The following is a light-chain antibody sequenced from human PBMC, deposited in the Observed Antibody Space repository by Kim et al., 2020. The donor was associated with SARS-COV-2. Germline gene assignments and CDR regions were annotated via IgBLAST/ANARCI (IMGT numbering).Light chain of an antibody. CDR3: QQYNSYLYT. J-gene: IGKJ2*01. Sequence: SASVGDRVTITCRDSQSISSWLAWYQQKPGKAPELLIYDASSVESGVPSRFSDSGSGTKFTLTISSLQPDDCATYYCQQYNSYLYTFGQGTKLEI. V-gene: IGKV1-5*01. CDR2: DAS. CDR1: QSISSW.